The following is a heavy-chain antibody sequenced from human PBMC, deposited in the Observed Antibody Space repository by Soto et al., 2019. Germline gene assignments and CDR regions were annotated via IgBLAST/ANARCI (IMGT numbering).Heavy chain of an antibody. CDR2: ISGSGEMT. J-gene: IGHJ4*02. Sequence: GSLRLSCAASGFTFRGDAMSWVRQAPGKGLEWVSSISGSGEMTHYAESVKGRFTISRDNSKNTLYLQMESLRAEDTALYYCERSEMTYNWNDWGQGTLVTVSS. V-gene: IGHV3-23*01. CDR3: ERSEMTYNWND. CDR1: GFTFRGDA. D-gene: IGHD1-1*01.